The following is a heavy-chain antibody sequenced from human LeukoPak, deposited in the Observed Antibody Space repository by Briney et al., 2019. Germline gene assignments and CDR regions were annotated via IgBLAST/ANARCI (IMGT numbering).Heavy chain of an antibody. Sequence: SETLSLTCAVYGWSFSGYYWSWIRQPPGKGLEWIGEINHSGSTNYNPSLKSRVTISVDTSKNQFSLKLSSVTAADTAVYYCAVRRPRWLQCYWGQGTLVTVSS. V-gene: IGHV4-34*01. CDR1: GWSFSGYY. CDR2: INHSGST. CDR3: AVRRPRWLQCY. J-gene: IGHJ4*02. D-gene: IGHD5-24*01.